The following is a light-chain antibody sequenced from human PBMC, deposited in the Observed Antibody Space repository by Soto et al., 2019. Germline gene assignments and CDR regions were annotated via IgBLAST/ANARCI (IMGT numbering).Light chain of an antibody. CDR1: KSFSRSY. V-gene: IGKV3-20*01. Sequence: EIVLTQSPDTLSLSPGERATLSCRASKSFSRSYLAWYQQKPGQAPRLLIYGASSRATGIPDRFSGSGSGTDFTLTISRLEPEDFGVYYCLQHSDYPFTFGQGTRLEI. J-gene: IGKJ2*01. CDR2: GAS. CDR3: LQHSDYPFT.